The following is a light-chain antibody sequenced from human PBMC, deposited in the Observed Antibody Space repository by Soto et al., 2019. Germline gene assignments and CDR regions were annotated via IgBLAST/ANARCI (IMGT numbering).Light chain of an antibody. CDR3: SSYTSSSTLV. J-gene: IGLJ1*01. CDR1: SSDAGGYNY. CDR2: DVS. V-gene: IGLV2-14*01. Sequence: QSALTPPASVSGSPGQSITISCTGTSSDAGGYNYVSWYQQHPGKAPKLMIYDVSNRPSGVSNRFSGSKSGNTASLTISGLQAADEADYYCSSYTSSSTLVFGTGTKLTVL.